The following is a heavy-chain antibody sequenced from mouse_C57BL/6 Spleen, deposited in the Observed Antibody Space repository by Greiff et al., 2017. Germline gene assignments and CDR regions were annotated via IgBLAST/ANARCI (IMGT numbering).Heavy chain of an antibody. V-gene: IGHV1-50*01. J-gene: IGHJ3*01. CDR3: ARGGYEKAWFAY. CDR2: IDPSDSYT. D-gene: IGHD2-2*01. Sequence: QVQLQQPGAELVKPGASVKLSCKASGYTFTSYWMQWVKQRPGQGLEWIGEIDPSDSYTNYNQKFKGKATLTVDTSSSTAYMQLSSLTSEDSAVYYCARGGYEKAWFAYWGQGTLVTVSA. CDR1: GYTFTSYW.